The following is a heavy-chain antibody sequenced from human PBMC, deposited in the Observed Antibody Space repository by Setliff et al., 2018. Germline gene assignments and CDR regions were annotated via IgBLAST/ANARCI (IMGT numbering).Heavy chain of an antibody. CDR3: AKEPAVSLTEAVRRTYYDYAMDA. D-gene: IGHD3-9*01. CDR2: ISPYNGRT. J-gene: IGHJ6*02. CDR1: GYTFTYFG. Sequence: ASVKVSCKASGYTFTYFGLSWVRQAPGQGLEWMGWISPYNGRTTYAQRFQGRITMTTDTSTDTAYMELRNLRSDDTAIYFCAKEPAVSLTEAVRRTYYDYAMDAWGQGTTVTVSS. V-gene: IGHV1-18*01.